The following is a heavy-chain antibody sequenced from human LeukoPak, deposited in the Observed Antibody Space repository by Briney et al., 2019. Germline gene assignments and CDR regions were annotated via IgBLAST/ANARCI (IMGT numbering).Heavy chain of an antibody. CDR3: VRDNRSYNFDY. V-gene: IGHV3-74*01. Sequence: GGSLRLSCTASGFAFSGYWMHWVRQAPGKGLVWVSCIKSDGSFTSIADSAKGRFTISRDNGKNTVYLQMNSLRAEDTAVYYCVRDNRSYNFDYWGQGTLGTVSS. D-gene: IGHD3-10*01. CDR1: GFAFSGYW. CDR2: IKSDGSFT. J-gene: IGHJ4*02.